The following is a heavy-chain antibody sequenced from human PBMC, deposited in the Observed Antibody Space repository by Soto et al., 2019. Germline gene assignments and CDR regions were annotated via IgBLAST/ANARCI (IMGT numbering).Heavy chain of an antibody. V-gene: IGHV1-18*03. CDR3: ARAGRVPVAMGAKDY. CDR1: GYTFTSYG. Sequence: ASVKVSCKASGYTFTSYGISWVRQAPGHGLEWMGWISAYNGNTKYAQKFQGRITLTTDTSTSTAYMELRSLRSDDMAVYYCARAGRVPVAMGAKDYWGQGTLVTVSS. J-gene: IGHJ4*02. D-gene: IGHD2-2*01. CDR2: ISAYNGNT.